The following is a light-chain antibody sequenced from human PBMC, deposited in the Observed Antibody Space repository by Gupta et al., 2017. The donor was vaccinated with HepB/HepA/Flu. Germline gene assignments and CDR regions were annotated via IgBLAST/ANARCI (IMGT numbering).Light chain of an antibody. CDR1: QNLLHISGNNF. J-gene: IGKJ5*01. Sequence: DILMPQSPLSLPVSPGEPATISCRSSQNLLHISGNNFLHWYLQKPGQSPQLLIYLGSNRASGVPDRFSGSGSGTDFTLEISRVEAEDFGIYYCMQTLQTPLTFGQGTRLDIK. CDR2: LGS. V-gene: IGKV2-28*01. CDR3: MQTLQTPLT.